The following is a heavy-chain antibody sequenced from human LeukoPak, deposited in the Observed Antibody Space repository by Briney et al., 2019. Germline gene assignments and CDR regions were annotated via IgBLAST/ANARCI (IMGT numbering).Heavy chain of an antibody. CDR1: GFTFSSYA. J-gene: IGHJ4*02. D-gene: IGHD2-2*01. Sequence: PGGSLRLSCAASGFTFSSYAMSWVRQAPGEGLEWVSAISGSGGSTYYADSAKGRFTISRDNSKNTLYLQMNSLRAEDTAVYYCAKAPSIVVVPAAMSIDYWGQGTLVTVSS. V-gene: IGHV3-23*01. CDR2: ISGSGGST. CDR3: AKAPSIVVVPAAMSIDY.